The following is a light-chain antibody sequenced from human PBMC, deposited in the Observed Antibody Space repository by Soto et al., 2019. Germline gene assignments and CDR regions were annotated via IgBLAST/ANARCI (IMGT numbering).Light chain of an antibody. CDR1: QSINSY. CDR2: AAS. CDR3: QQSYSTPQT. J-gene: IGKJ2*01. V-gene: IGKV1-39*01. Sequence: DIQMTQSPSSLSASVGDRVTITCRASQSINSYLNWYQQKPGKAPKLLIYAASSLQSGVPSRFSGSGSGTDFTLTISSLQPEDFATYSCQQSYSTPQTFGQGTKLEIK.